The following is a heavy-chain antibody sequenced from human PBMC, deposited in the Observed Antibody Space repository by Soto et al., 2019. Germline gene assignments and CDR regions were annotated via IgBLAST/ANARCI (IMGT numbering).Heavy chain of an antibody. CDR2: ISYDGSNK. J-gene: IGHJ4*02. D-gene: IGHD6-13*01. Sequence: GGSLRLSCAASGFTFSSYGMHWVRQAPGKGLEWVAVISYDGSNKYYAESVKGRFTISRDNSKNTLYLQMNSLRAEDTAVYYCAKDPGIAALKYYFDYWGQGTLVTVSS. CDR1: GFTFSSYG. V-gene: IGHV3-30*18. CDR3: AKDPGIAALKYYFDY.